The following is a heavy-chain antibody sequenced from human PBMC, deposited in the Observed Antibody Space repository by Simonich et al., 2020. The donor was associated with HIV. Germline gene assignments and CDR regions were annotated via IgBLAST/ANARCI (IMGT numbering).Heavy chain of an antibody. CDR2: INPNSGAT. CDR1: GYTFTDYC. D-gene: IGHD1-1*01. J-gene: IGHJ3*02. Sequence: QVQLVQSGAEVKKPGASVKVSCKASGYTFTDYCIHWVRQAPGQGLEWMGWINPNSGATEYGKKFQGRVTMTRDTSISTAYMELSRARSEDTAVYYCAREGTQLEDAFDIWGQGTQVTVSS. CDR3: AREGTQLEDAFDI. V-gene: IGHV1-2*02.